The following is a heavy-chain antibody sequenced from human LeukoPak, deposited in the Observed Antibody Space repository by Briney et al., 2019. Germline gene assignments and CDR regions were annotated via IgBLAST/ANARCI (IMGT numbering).Heavy chain of an antibody. CDR3: AGYCSRPLDYYYMDV. J-gene: IGHJ6*03. V-gene: IGHV3-23*01. CDR1: GFTFSSYA. CDR2: ISGSGGNT. Sequence: GGSLRLSCAVSGFTFSSYAMSWVRQAPGKGLEWVSAISGSGGNTYYADSVKGRFTISRDNSKNTLYLQMNSLRAEDTAVYYCAGYCSRPLDYYYMDVWGKGTTVTVSS. D-gene: IGHD2-2*01.